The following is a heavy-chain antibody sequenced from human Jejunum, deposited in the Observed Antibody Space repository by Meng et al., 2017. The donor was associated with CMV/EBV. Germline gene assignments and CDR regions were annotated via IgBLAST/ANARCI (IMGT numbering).Heavy chain of an antibody. J-gene: IGHJ4*02. Sequence: ASGFTFSDYAVTWVRQAPGKGLEWVSIISGSGDSTYYADSVKGRFTVARDNSKNTLYLQMNSLRAEDTAVYFCAKGRSGGYYKFDNWGQGTLVTVSS. CDR3: AKGRSGGYYKFDN. CDR2: ISGSGDST. CDR1: GFTFSDYA. V-gene: IGHV3-23*01. D-gene: IGHD3-10*01.